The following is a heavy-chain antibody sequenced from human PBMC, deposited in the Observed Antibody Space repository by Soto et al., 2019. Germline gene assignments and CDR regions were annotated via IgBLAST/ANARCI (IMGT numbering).Heavy chain of an antibody. V-gene: IGHV1-2*06. D-gene: IGHD6-6*01. CDR1: GYTFIGYY. CDR3: ARGPRPLWYFYY. J-gene: IGHJ4*02. Sequence: ASVKVSCKASGYTFIGYYIHWVRQARGQGLEWMGRINPNSGEVTYGETFQGRVTMTRDTSNNTAYMELSRLRSDDTAVYYCARGPRPLWYFYYWGQGTLITVSS. CDR2: INPNSGEV.